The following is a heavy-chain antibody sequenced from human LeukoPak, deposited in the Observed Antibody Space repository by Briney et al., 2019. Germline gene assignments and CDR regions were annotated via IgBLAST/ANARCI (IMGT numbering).Heavy chain of an antibody. J-gene: IGHJ4*02. Sequence: EASVKVSCKVSGYTLTELSMHWVRQAPGKGLEWMGGFDPEDGETIYAQKFQGRVTMTRDTSISTAYMELSRLRSDDTAVYYCARDGDIVPRYYFDYWGQGTLVTVSS. CDR2: FDPEDGET. CDR3: ARDGDIVPRYYFDY. D-gene: IGHD2-8*01. CDR1: GYTLTELS. V-gene: IGHV1-24*01.